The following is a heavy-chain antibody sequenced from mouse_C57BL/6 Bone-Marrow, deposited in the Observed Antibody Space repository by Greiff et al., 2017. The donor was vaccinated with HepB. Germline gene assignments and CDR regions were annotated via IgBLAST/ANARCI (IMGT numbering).Heavy chain of an antibody. J-gene: IGHJ2*01. CDR3: ARRGKQTGGIYFDY. V-gene: IGHV1-64*01. D-gene: IGHD3-2*01. CDR1: GYTFTSYW. CDR2: IHPNSGST. Sequence: QVQLQQLGAELVKPGASVKLSCKASGYTFTSYWMHWVKQRPGHGLEWIGMIHPNSGSTNYNEKFKSKATLTVDKSSSTAYMQLSSLTSEDSAVYYCARRGKQTGGIYFDYWGQGTTLTVSS.